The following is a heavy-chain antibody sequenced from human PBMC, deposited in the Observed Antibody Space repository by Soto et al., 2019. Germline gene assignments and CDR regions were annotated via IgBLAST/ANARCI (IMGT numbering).Heavy chain of an antibody. CDR1: GFTFGDYA. CDR2: MSGSATNT. Sequence: EVQLLESGGGLIQPGGSLRLSCAASGFTFGDYAMSWVRQAPGKGLEWVATMSGSATNTYYTDSVKGRFAISRDNSRDTLYLQRNSLTAEDTAVYYCAKGGATYGVLTHDYCGQGTLVTVSS. J-gene: IGHJ4*02. CDR3: AKGGATYGVLTHDY. D-gene: IGHD3-9*01. V-gene: IGHV3-23*01.